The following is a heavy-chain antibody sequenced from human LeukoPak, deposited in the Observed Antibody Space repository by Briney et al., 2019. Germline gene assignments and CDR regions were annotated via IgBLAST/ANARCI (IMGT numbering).Heavy chain of an antibody. CDR2: ISFSGST. J-gene: IGHJ5*02. CDR3: ARAPRGYSGYDFSYWFDP. CDR1: GDSISGGRGAYC. Sequence: SETLSLTCTVSGDSISGGRGAYCWSWIRQHPDKGLEWIGYISFSGSTLYNPSLESRLTISIDTSKNQFSLNLRSVTAADTAVYYCARAPRGYSGYDFSYWFDPWGQGTLVTVSS. D-gene: IGHD5-12*01. V-gene: IGHV4-31*03.